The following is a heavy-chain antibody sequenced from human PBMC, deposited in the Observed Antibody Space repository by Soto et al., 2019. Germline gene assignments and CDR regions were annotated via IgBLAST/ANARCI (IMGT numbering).Heavy chain of an antibody. V-gene: IGHV4-31*03. D-gene: IGHD5-18*01. Sequence: QVQLQESGPGLVKPSQTLSLTCTVSGGSINSGGYCWSWIRQHPGKGLDWIGCISYGGSTSYNPSLQRRGTTSVDTSKNQFSLKLTSVTAADPAVYYCSRGILVWGQGALITVSS. J-gene: IGHJ4*02. CDR1: GGSINSGGYC. CDR3: SRGILV. CDR2: ISYGGST.